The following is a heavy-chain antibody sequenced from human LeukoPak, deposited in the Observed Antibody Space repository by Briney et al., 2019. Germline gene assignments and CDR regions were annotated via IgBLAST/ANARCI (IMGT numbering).Heavy chain of an antibody. Sequence: GGSLRLSCSASGFTFSSYSMSWVRQAPGKGLEWVSSISSSSSYIYYADSVKGRFTISRDNAKNSLYLQMNSLRAEDTAVYYCARDSSYYDFWSGQSHYYMDVWGQGTTVTVSS. CDR3: ARDSSYYDFWSGQSHYYMDV. V-gene: IGHV3-21*01. CDR2: ISSSSSYI. CDR1: GFTFSSYS. J-gene: IGHJ6*03. D-gene: IGHD3-3*01.